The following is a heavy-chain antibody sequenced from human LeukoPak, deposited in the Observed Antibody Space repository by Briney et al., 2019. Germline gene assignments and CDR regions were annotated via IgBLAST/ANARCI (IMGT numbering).Heavy chain of an antibody. CDR1: GYTFTSYY. CDR2: INPSGGST. D-gene: IGHD3-3*01. CDR3: ARARRFGVVINYFDY. Sequence: ASVKVSCKASGYTFTSYYMHWVRQAPGQGLEWMGIINPSGGSTSYAQKFQGRVTMTRDTSTSTVYMELSGLRSEDTAVYYCARARRFGVVINYFDYWGQGTLVTVSS. J-gene: IGHJ4*02. V-gene: IGHV1-46*01.